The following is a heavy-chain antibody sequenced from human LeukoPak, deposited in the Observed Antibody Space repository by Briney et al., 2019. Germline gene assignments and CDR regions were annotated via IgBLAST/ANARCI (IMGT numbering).Heavy chain of an antibody. D-gene: IGHD5-18*01. V-gene: IGHV4-4*07. CDR3: ARSRWDTAMALDY. CDR1: GGSISSYY. J-gene: IGHJ4*02. Sequence: SETLSLTCTVSGGSISSYYWSWIQQPAGKGLEWIGRIYTSGSTNYNPSLKSRVTMSVDTSKNQFSLKLSSVTAADTAVYYCARSRWDTAMALDYWGQGTLVTVSS. CDR2: IYTSGST.